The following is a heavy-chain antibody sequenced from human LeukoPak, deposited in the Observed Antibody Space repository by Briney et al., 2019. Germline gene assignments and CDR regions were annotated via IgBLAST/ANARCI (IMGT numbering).Heavy chain of an antibody. Sequence: GSLRLSCAASGFTFDDYDISWVRQSPGKGLEWIGEIYHSGSTNYNPSLKSRVTISVDKSKNQFSLNLSSVTAADTAVYFCARDNEQWPPRGWFDPWGQGTLVTVSS. CDR1: GFTFDDYD. J-gene: IGHJ5*02. CDR3: ARDNEQWPPRGWFDP. CDR2: IYHSGST. V-gene: IGHV4-34*01. D-gene: IGHD6-19*01.